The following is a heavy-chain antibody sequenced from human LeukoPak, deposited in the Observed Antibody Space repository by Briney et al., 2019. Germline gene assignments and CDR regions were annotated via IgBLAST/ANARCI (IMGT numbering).Heavy chain of an antibody. Sequence: PSETLSLTCTVSGGSISSGSYYWSWIRQPAGKGLEWIGRIYTSGSTNYNPSLKSRVTISVDTSKNQFSLKLSSVTAADTAVYYCAGVNVDTAMVWSWYFDLWGRGTLVTVSS. D-gene: IGHD5-18*01. CDR3: AGVNVDTAMVWSWYFDL. J-gene: IGHJ2*01. CDR1: GGSISSGSYY. V-gene: IGHV4-61*02. CDR2: IYTSGST.